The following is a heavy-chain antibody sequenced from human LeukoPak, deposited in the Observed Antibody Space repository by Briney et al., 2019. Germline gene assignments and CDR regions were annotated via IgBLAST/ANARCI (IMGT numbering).Heavy chain of an antibody. D-gene: IGHD3-10*01. J-gene: IGHJ5*02. V-gene: IGHV3-48*03. Sequence: TGGSLRLYCAASGFTFSSYEMNWLRQAPGKGLDWVSYISSSCSTIYYAHSVQGRFTISRDNAKNSLYLQMNSLRAEDTVVYYCGRLLWFGVLLPWGQGTLVTVSS. CDR3: GRLLWFGVLLP. CDR1: GFTFSSYE. CDR2: ISSSCSTI.